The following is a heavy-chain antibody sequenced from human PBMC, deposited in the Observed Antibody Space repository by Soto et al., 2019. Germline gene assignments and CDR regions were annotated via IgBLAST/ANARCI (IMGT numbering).Heavy chain of an antibody. CDR2: IYYSGST. V-gene: IGHV4-39*01. Sequence: QLQLQESGPGLVKPSETLSLTCTVSGGSISSRGYYWGWIRQPPGKGLEWIGTIYYSGSTYYNPSLTRRVTLSVATSKNPFSPQLRSVTAAATAVDSCATSNWFDPWGQGTLVTVSS. CDR3: ATSNWFDP. J-gene: IGHJ5*02. CDR1: GGSISSRGYY.